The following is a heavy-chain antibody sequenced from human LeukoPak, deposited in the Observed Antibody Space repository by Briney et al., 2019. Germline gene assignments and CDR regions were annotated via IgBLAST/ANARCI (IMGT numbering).Heavy chain of an antibody. CDR3: ARAIYFWSGYHFYYYMDV. CDR1: GCTFTSYG. CDR2: ISAYNGNT. Sequence: GASVNVPCKASGCTFTSYGMSWVGQAPGQGLEWMGWISAYNGNTNYVQRLRGRVTMTTDTSTSTAYMELKSLRSDDKAVYYCARAIYFWSGYHFYYYMDVWGKGATVTVSS. J-gene: IGHJ6*03. V-gene: IGHV1-18*01. D-gene: IGHD3-3*01.